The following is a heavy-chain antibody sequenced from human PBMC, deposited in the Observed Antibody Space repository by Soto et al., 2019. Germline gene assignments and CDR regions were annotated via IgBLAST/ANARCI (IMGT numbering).Heavy chain of an antibody. CDR1: GGSFIVYY. CDR2: INHSGST. D-gene: IGHD6-6*01. CDR3: ARGLGRIAALYNNWFDP. Sequence: SETLSLTCAVYGGSFIVYYLSWIRQPPGKGLEWIGEINHSGSTNYNPSLKSRVTISVDTSKNQFSLKLSSGTAADTAVYYCARGLGRIAALYNNWFDPWGQGTLVTVSS. V-gene: IGHV4-34*01. J-gene: IGHJ5*02.